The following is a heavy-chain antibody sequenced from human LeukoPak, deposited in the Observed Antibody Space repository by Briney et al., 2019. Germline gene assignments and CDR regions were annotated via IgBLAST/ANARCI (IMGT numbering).Heavy chain of an antibody. Sequence: PGESLKISCKGSGYSFTSYWIGWVRQMPGKGLEWMGIIYPGDSDTRYSPSFQGQVTISADKSISTAYLQWSSLKASDTAMYYCARHWAYCSSTSCPYHYGMDVWGKGTTVTVSS. CDR2: IYPGDSDT. D-gene: IGHD2-2*01. V-gene: IGHV5-51*01. J-gene: IGHJ6*04. CDR1: GYSFTSYW. CDR3: ARHWAYCSSTSCPYHYGMDV.